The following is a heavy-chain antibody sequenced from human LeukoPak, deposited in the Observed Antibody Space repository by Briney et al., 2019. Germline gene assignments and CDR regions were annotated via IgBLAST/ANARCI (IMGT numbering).Heavy chain of an antibody. CDR1: GFTFSSYG. D-gene: IGHD6-13*01. CDR3: ARRSSSRSGEFDP. V-gene: IGHV3-33*01. CDR2: IWYDGSNK. J-gene: IGHJ5*02. Sequence: GRSLRLSCAASGFTFSSYGMHWVRQAPGKGLEWVAVIWYDGSNKYYADSVKGRFTISRDNSKNTLYLQMNSLRAEDTAVYYCARRSSSRSGEFDPWGQGTLVTVSS.